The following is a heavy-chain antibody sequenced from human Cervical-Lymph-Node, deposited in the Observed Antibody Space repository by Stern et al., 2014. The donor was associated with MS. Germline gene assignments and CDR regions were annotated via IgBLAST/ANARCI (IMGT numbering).Heavy chain of an antibody. J-gene: IGHJ3*02. Sequence: VQLVESVAEVKKPGASVKVSCKASGYTFPSSGISWVRQAPGHGLECTGWISAYNGNTNYAQKLQGRVTMTTDTSTSTAYMELRSLRSDDTAVYYCARGLLGSENAFDIWGQGTMVTVSS. V-gene: IGHV1-18*01. CDR2: ISAYNGNT. CDR1: GYTFPSSG. CDR3: ARGLLGSENAFDI. D-gene: IGHD2-15*01.